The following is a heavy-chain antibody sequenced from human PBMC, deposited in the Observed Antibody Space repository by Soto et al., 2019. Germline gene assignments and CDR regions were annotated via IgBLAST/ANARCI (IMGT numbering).Heavy chain of an antibody. V-gene: IGHV1-46*01. Sequence: ASVKVSCKXSGYTFTSYYMHWVRQAPGQGLEWMGVINPSGGSTDYAQKSQGRITMTRDTSTSTVYMELSSLRSEDTAVYYCARDRGRAAAGEYHYYGMDVWGQGTTVTVSS. J-gene: IGHJ6*02. CDR3: ARDRGRAAAGEYHYYGMDV. D-gene: IGHD6-13*01. CDR1: GYTFTSYY. CDR2: INPSGGST.